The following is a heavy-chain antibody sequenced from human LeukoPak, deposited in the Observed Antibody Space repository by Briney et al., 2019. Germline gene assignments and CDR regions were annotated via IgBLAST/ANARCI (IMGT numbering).Heavy chain of an antibody. D-gene: IGHD3-22*01. Sequence: RSLGLSCAASGFTFSSYGMHWVRQAPGKGLEWVAVISYDGSNKYYADSVKGRFTISRDNSKNTLYLQMHSLRAEDTAVYYCAKDHRGYYDSSGYGYYYGMDVWGQGTTVTVSS. CDR1: GFTFSSYG. V-gene: IGHV3-30*18. J-gene: IGHJ6*02. CDR2: ISYDGSNK. CDR3: AKDHRGYYDSSGYGYYYGMDV.